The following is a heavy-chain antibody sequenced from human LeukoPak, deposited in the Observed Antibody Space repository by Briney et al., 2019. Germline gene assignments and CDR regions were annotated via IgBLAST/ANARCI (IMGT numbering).Heavy chain of an antibody. CDR2: ISYDGSNK. D-gene: IGHD3-10*01. CDR3: ARDPYAYGSGCGYFDY. V-gene: IGHV3-30-3*01. Sequence: PGGSLRLSCAASGFTFSSYAMHWVRQAPGKGLEWVAVISYDGSNKYYADSVKGRFTISRDNSKNTLYLQMNSLRAEDTAVYYCARDPYAYGSGCGYFDYWGQGTLVTVSS. CDR1: GFTFSSYA. J-gene: IGHJ4*02.